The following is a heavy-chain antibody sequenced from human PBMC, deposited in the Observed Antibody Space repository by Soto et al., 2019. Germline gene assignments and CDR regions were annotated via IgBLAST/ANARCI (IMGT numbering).Heavy chain of an antibody. CDR2: SSGIGGIT. Sequence: GGSLRLSCAVSGLTFSYFAMSWVRPAPGKGLEWVSASSGIGGITYYADSVKGRFTISRDNSKNTLFLQMNSLRAEDTAVYYCALLGRSGSGRPYYYGMDVWGQGTTVTVSS. J-gene: IGHJ6*02. D-gene: IGHD3-10*01. CDR1: GLTFSYFA. CDR3: ALLGRSGSGRPYYYGMDV. V-gene: IGHV3-23*01.